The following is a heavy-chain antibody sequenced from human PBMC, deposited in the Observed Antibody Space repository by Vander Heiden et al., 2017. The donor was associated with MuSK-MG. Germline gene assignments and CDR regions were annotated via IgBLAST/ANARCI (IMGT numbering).Heavy chain of an antibody. CDR1: GGSVRSSSFH. V-gene: IGHV4-39*01. CDR3: ARHPTTPDY. CDR2: VYYSGNT. Sequence: QLQLQESGPGLVKPSETLSLTCTVPGGSVRSSSFHCGWIRQPPGKGLEWIGTVYYSGNTYYNPFLKSRVTISVDTSKNQFSLKVTSVTAADTAVYYCARHPTTPDYWGQGTLVTVSA. J-gene: IGHJ4*02. D-gene: IGHD1-1*01.